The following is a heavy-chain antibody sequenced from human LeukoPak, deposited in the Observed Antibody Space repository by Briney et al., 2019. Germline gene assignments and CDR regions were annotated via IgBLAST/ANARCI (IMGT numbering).Heavy chain of an antibody. J-gene: IGHJ4*02. D-gene: IGHD4-17*01. CDR1: GGTFTSYA. CDR3: ARDGDYNPLDY. CDR2: IIPIFGTA. V-gene: IGHV1-69*06. Sequence: ASVKVSCKASGGTFTSYAISWVRQAPGQGLEWMGGIIPIFGTANYAQKFQGRVTITADKSTSTVYMELSSLRSEDTAVHYCARDGDYNPLDYWGQGTLVTVSS.